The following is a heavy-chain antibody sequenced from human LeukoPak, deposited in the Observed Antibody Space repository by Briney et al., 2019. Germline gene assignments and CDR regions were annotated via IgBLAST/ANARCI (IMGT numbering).Heavy chain of an antibody. CDR1: GFTFSSYA. CDR2: IKQDGSEK. V-gene: IGHV3-7*01. D-gene: IGHD4-17*01. J-gene: IGHJ4*02. CDR3: ARELVDDYGDSDY. Sequence: PGGSLRLSCAASGFTFSSYAMSWVRQAPGKGLEWVANIKQDGSEKYYVDSVKGRFTISRDNAKNSLYLQMNSLRAEDTAVYYCARELVDDYGDSDYWGQGTLVTVSS.